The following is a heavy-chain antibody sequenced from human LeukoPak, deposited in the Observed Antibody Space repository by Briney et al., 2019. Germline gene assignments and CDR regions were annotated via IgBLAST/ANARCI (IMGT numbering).Heavy chain of an antibody. CDR3: ARPGDPKYYYYGMDV. J-gene: IGHJ6*02. V-gene: IGHV4-39*01. Sequence: SETLSLTCTVSGGSISSSSYYWGWIRQPPGKGLEWLGSIYYSGSTYYNPSLKSRVTISVDTSKNQFSLKLSSVTAADTAVYYCARPGDPKYYYYGMDVWGQGTTVTVSS. D-gene: IGHD2-21*02. CDR1: GGSISSSSYY. CDR2: IYYSGST.